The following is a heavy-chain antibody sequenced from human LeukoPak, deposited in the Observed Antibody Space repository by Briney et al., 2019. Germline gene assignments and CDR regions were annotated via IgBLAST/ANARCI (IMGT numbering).Heavy chain of an antibody. Sequence: GGSLRLSCVAPGFSFSTAWMHWARQTPGKGLVWVSHINGDGGAINYADDVKGRFTISRDNAKSTLYLQMNSLRVEDTAVYYCVRDLPRTSGPWGQGTLVTVSS. CDR3: VRDLPRTSGP. J-gene: IGHJ5*02. V-gene: IGHV3-74*01. CDR2: INGDGGAI. D-gene: IGHD3-10*01. CDR1: GFSFSTAW.